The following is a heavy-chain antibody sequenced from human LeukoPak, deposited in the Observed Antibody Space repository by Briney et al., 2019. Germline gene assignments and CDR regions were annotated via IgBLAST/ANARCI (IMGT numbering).Heavy chain of an antibody. J-gene: IGHJ4*03. D-gene: IGHD2-15*01. Sequence: GGSLRLSCAASGFTFSSYGMNWVRQAPGKGLEWVSYISSSGRTIYYADSVKGRFTISRDNAKNSMYLQMNSLRTEDTALYYCAGVGYCSGGSCVRTDFWGQGTMVTVSS. V-gene: IGHV3-48*03. CDR2: ISSSGRTI. CDR3: AGVGYCSGGSCVRTDF. CDR1: GFTFSSYG.